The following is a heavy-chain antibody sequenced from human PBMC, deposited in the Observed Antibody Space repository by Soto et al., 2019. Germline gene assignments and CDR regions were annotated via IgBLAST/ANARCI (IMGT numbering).Heavy chain of an antibody. J-gene: IGHJ6*02. CDR1: GFTFSSYW. D-gene: IGHD6-19*01. CDR3: ARERILWQWLVDLDV. CDR2: IKQDGSEK. V-gene: IGHV3-7*05. Sequence: GGSLRLSCAASGFTFSSYWMSWVRQAPGKGLEWVANIKQDGSEKYYVDSVKGRFTISRDNAKNSLYLQMNSLRAEDTAVYYCARERILWQWLVDLDVWGQGTTVTVSS.